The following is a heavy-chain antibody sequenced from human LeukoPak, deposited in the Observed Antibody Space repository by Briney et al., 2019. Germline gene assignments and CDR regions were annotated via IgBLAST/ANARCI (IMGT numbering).Heavy chain of an antibody. D-gene: IGHD2-2*01. V-gene: IGHV1-46*01. CDR1: GYTFTIYY. J-gene: IGHJ1*01. CDR3: ARTRGFAMILPH. Sequence: SVSLSYDASGYTFTIYYMHWVPHAPGKGLEWMGIINPSGGSTSYAQKFQGRVTMTRDTSTSTVYMELSSLRSEDTAVYYCARTRGFAMILPHWGQGTLVTVSS. CDR2: INPSGGST.